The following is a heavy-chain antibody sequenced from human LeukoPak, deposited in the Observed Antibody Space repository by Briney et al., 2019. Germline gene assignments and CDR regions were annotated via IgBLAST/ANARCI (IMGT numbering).Heavy chain of an antibody. CDR2: IRYDGSDK. J-gene: IGHJ4*02. CDR1: GFTFSSYW. D-gene: IGHD3-10*01. Sequence: PGGSLRLSCAASGFTFSSYWMSWVRQAPGKGLEWVAFIRYDGSDKYYADSVKGRFTISRDNSKNTLYLQMNSLRAEDTAVYYCAKDASRYYYGSGSYHFDYWGQGTLVTVSS. V-gene: IGHV3-30*02. CDR3: AKDASRYYYGSGSYHFDY.